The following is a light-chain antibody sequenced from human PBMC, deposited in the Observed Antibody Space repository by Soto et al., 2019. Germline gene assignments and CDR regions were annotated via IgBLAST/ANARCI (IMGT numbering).Light chain of an antibody. CDR3: QRYYNAPFT. CDR1: QGIKNY. J-gene: IGKJ4*01. CDR2: AAS. Sequence: DIQVTQDPSSLSASVGDRVTITCRASQGIKNYLAWYQQKPGEIPKLLIYAASTLELGVQPRVSGSGSGTDFTLTISNLQPEDVATYYCQRYYNAPFTFGGGTKVEIK. V-gene: IGKV1-27*01.